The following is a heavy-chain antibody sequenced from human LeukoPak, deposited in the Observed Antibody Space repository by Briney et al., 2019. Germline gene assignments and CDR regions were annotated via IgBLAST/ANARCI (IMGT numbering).Heavy chain of an antibody. CDR3: ARENCSSTSCYFDY. J-gene: IGHJ4*02. CDR2: IYYSGST. D-gene: IGHD2-2*01. CDR1: GGSISSYY. V-gene: IGHV4-59*01. Sequence: SETLSLTCTVSGGSISSYYWSWIRQPPGKGLEWIGYIYYSGSTNYSPSLKSRVTISVDTSKNQFSLKLSSVTAADTAVYYCARENCSSTSCYFDYWGQGTLVTVSS.